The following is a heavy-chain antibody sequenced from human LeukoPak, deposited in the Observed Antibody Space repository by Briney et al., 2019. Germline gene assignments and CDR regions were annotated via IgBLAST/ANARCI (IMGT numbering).Heavy chain of an antibody. V-gene: IGHV3-20*04. Sequence: GGSLRLSCAASGFTFDDYGMSWVRQAPGKGLEWVSGINWNGSSTGYADSVKGRFTISRDNAKNSLYLQMNSLRAEDTASYYCARDLRLTYYYYMDVWGKGTTVTVSS. CDR3: ARDLRLTYYYYMDV. CDR2: INWNGSST. CDR1: GFTFDDYG. J-gene: IGHJ6*03. D-gene: IGHD3-16*01.